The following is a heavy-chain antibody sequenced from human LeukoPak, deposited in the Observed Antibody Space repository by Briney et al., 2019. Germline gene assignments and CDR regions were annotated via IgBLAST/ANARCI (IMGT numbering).Heavy chain of an antibody. J-gene: IGHJ4*02. D-gene: IGHD5/OR15-5a*01. V-gene: IGHV4-34*01. CDR3: ARGGVSYFDY. CDR2: INHSGST. Sequence: SETLSLTCAVYGGSFSGYYWSWIRQPPGKGLEWIGEINHSGSTNYNPSLKSRVTISVDMSKNQFSLKLSSVTAADTAVYYCARGGVSYFDYWGQGTLVTVSS. CDR1: GGSFSGYY.